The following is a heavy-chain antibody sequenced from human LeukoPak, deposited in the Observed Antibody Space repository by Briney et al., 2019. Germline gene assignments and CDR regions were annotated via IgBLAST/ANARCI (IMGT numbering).Heavy chain of an antibody. Sequence: GSLRLSCAASGFTFSDYWMNWVRQAPGKGLEWVANIDQDGGGKYYLDSVKGRFTISRDNAKNSLYLQINSLRAEDTAVYYCARGDWAPFDYWGQGSLLTVSS. V-gene: IGHV3-7*01. CDR3: ARGDWAPFDY. D-gene: IGHD2-21*02. J-gene: IGHJ4*02. CDR2: IDQDGGGK. CDR1: GFTFSDYW.